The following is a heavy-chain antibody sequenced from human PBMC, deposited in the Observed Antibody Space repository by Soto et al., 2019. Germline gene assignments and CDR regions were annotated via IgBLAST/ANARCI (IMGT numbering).Heavy chain of an antibody. CDR1: GYTFTSYG. D-gene: IGHD1-1*01. V-gene: IGHV1-18*04. Sequence: QVQLVQSGAEVKKPGASLKVSCKPSGYTFTSYGICWLRQATGQGLEWLGWISAHNGYTKYAQKFQGRVTMTTETSTSTAYMELRSLRSDDSAVYYCARDGVSPGAHPIDYWGQGTLVTVSS. J-gene: IGHJ4*02. CDR2: ISAHNGYT. CDR3: ARDGVSPGAHPIDY.